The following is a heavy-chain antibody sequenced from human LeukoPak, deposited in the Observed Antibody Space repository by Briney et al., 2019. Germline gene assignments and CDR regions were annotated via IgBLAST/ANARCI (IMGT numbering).Heavy chain of an antibody. CDR3: ARHPAWGVTIFGVVIDNWFDP. J-gene: IGHJ5*02. Sequence: KVGESLKISCKGSGYSFTSYWISWVRQMPGKGLEWMGRIDPSDSYTNYSPSFQGHVTISADKSISTAYLQWSSLKASDTAMYYCARHPAWGVTIFGVVIDNWFDPWGQGTLVTVSS. D-gene: IGHD3-3*01. V-gene: IGHV5-10-1*01. CDR1: GYSFTSYW. CDR2: IDPSDSYT.